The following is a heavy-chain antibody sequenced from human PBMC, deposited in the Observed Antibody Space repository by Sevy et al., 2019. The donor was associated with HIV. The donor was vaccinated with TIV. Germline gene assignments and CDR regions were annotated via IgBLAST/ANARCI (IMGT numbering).Heavy chain of an antibody. CDR1: GGSISSYY. V-gene: IGHV4-59*01. CDR2: IYYSGST. CDR3: ASFRYGSGSYDAYYFDY. D-gene: IGHD3-10*01. Sequence: SETLSLTCTVSGGSISSYYWSWIRQPPGKGLEWIGYIYYSGSTNYNPSLKSRVTISVDTSKNQFSLKLSSVTAADTAAYYCASFRYGSGSYDAYYFDYWGQGTLVTVSS. J-gene: IGHJ4*02.